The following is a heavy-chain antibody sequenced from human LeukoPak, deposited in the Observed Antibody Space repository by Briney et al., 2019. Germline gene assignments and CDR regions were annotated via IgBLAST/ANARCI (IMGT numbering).Heavy chain of an antibody. J-gene: IGHJ4*02. CDR1: GGSFSGYY. D-gene: IGHD1-20*01. V-gene: IGHV4-59*01. CDR2: IYYSGST. CDR3: ARERVSGIDY. Sequence: SETLSLTCAVYGGSFSGYYWSWIRQPPGKGLEWIGYIYYSGSTNYNPSLKSRVTISVDTSKNQFSLKLSSVTAADTAVYYCARERVSGIDYWGQGTLVTVSS.